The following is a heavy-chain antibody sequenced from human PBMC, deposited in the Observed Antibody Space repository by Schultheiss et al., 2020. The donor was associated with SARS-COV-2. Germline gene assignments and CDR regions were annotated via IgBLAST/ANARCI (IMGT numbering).Heavy chain of an antibody. CDR2: IYYSGST. CDR1: GGSISSYY. D-gene: IGHD2-15*01. J-gene: IGHJ6*02. CDR3: ARGRGYCSGGSCYLPTHYYYYGMDV. Sequence: SETLSLTCTVSGGSISSYYWSWIRQPPGKGLEWIGYIYYSGSTNYNPSLKSRVTISVDTSKNQFSLKLSSVTAADTAVYYCARGRGYCSGGSCYLPTHYYYYGMDVWGQGTTVTVSS. V-gene: IGHV4-59*12.